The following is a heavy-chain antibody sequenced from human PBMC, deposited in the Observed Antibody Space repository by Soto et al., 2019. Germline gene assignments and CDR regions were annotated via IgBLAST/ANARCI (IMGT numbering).Heavy chain of an antibody. D-gene: IGHD5-12*01. V-gene: IGHV3-30*18. CDR3: AKGRRTEEMATIATG. Sequence: QVQLVESGGGVVQPGRSLRLSCAASGFTFSSNGMHWVRQAPGKGLEWVAVISYDGSNKYYADSVKGRFTISRDNSKNTLYLQMNSLRAEDTAVYYCAKGRRTEEMATIATGWGQGTLVTVSS. CDR1: GFTFSSNG. J-gene: IGHJ4*02. CDR2: ISYDGSNK.